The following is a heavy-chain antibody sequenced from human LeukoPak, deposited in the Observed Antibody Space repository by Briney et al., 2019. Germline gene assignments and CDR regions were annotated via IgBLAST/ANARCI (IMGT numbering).Heavy chain of an antibody. J-gene: IGHJ3*02. V-gene: IGHV3-48*04. CDR3: ARETGTMGAAFDI. CDR2: ISSSGSTI. CDR1: GFTFSSYS. D-gene: IGHD1/OR15-1a*01. Sequence: PGGSLRLSCAASGFTFSSYSMNWVRQAPGKGLEWVSYISSSGSTIYYADSVMGRFTISRDNAKNSLYLQMNSLRAEDTAVYYCARETGTMGAAFDIWGQGTIVTVSS.